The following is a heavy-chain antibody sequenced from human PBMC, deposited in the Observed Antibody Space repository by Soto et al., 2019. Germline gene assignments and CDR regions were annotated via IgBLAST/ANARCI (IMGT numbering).Heavy chain of an antibody. V-gene: IGHV4-34*01. CDR1: GGSFSGYY. J-gene: IGHJ5*02. CDR3: ARFQVTTWVHNWFDP. CDR2: INHSGST. D-gene: IGHD4-17*01. Sequence: PSETLSLTCAVYGGSFSGYYWSWIRQPPGKGLEWIGEINHSGSTNYNPSLKSRVTISVDTSKNQFSLKLSSVTAADTAVYYCARFQVTTWVHNWFDPWGQGTLVTAPQ.